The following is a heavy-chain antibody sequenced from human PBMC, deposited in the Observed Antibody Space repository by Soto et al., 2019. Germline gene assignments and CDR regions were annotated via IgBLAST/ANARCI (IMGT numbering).Heavy chain of an antibody. CDR2: ISYDGSNK. V-gene: IGHV3-30*18. D-gene: IGHD6-13*01. Sequence: QVQLVESGGGVVQPGRSLRLSCAASGFTFSSYGMHWVRQAPGKGLEWVAVISYDGSNKYYADSVKGRFTISRDNSKNTLYLQMNSLRAEDTAVYYCAKRQQSDYWGQGTLVTVSS. CDR3: AKRQQSDY. J-gene: IGHJ4*02. CDR1: GFTFSSYG.